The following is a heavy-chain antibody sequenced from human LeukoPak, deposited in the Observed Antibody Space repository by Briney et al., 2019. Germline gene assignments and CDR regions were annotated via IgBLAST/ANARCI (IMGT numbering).Heavy chain of an antibody. V-gene: IGHV1-69*05. CDR2: IIPIFGTA. CDR1: GGTFSSYA. CDR3: ARVGAYCGGDCYSGFDY. J-gene: IGHJ4*02. D-gene: IGHD2-21*02. Sequence: SVKVSCKASGGTFSSYAISWVRQAPGQGLEWMGGIIPIFGTANYAQKFQGRVTITRDMSTSTVYMELSSLRSEDTAVYYCARVGAYCGGDCYSGFDYWGQGTLVTVSS.